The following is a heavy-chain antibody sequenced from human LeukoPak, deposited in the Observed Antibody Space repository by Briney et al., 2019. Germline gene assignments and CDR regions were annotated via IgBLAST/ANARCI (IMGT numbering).Heavy chain of an antibody. J-gene: IGHJ4*02. D-gene: IGHD2-15*01. CDR1: GGSISSSSYY. CDR2: IYYSGST. CDR3: AGRGYCSGDSCSVVDY. V-gene: IGHV4-39*01. Sequence: SETLSLTCTVSGGSISSSSYYWGWIRQPPGKGLEWIGSIYYSGSTYYNPSLKSRVTISVDTSKNQFSLKLSSVTAADTAVYYCAGRGYCSGDSCSVVDYWGQGTLVTVSS.